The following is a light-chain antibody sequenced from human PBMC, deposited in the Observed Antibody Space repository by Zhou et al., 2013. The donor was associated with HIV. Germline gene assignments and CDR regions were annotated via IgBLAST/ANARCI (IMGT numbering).Light chain of an antibody. CDR3: QQYNSFELS. J-gene: IGKJ4*01. Sequence: DIQMTQSPSTLSTSVGDRVSITCRASQNINSWLAWYQQKPGKAPNLLIYQASTLQSGVPSRFSGSGFGTEFTLTIAGLQLDDLATYYCQQYNSFELSFGGGTKVDIK. CDR1: QNINSW. CDR2: QAS. V-gene: IGKV1-5*03.